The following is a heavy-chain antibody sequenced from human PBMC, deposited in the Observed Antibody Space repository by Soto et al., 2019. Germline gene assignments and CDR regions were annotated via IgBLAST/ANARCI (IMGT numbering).Heavy chain of an antibody. CDR1: GFTFSSYS. CDR3: AKKVNSGPGSQYFDY. J-gene: IGHJ4*02. CDR2: FRSSGDGGTT. V-gene: IGHV3-23*01. Sequence: KLSCAAPGFTFSSYSMSWVRQAPGKGLEWVSGFRSSGDGGTTYYADSVKGRFTISRDNSKNTLFLQMNSLRAEDTAIYFCAKKVNSGPGSQYFDYSCPGTLVTLSS. D-gene: IGHD3-10*01.